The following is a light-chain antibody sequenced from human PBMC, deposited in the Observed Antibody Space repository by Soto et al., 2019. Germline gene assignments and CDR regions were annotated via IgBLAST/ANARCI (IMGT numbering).Light chain of an antibody. CDR3: QQYGNWPWT. CDR2: HTS. Sequence: EIEMTQSPATLCVSPGEGATLSCRANQSVRSNLAWYQQKPGQAPRLLIYHTSNRATGIPARFSGSGSGTEFTLTISSLQSEDLAVYYCQQYGNWPWTFGQGTKVDIK. J-gene: IGKJ1*01. CDR1: QSVRSN. V-gene: IGKV3D-15*01.